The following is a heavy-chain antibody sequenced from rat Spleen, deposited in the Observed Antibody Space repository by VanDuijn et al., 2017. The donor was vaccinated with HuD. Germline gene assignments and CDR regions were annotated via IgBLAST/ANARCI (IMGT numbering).Heavy chain of an antibody. Sequence: EVQLVESGGGLVQPGRSLKLSCTASGFTFSDYDMAWVRQAPTKGLEWIASISSGGDNTYYRDSVKGRFTISSDDAKSTQCLQMDSLRSEDTSTDYCARHGGLRNWFAYWGQGTLVTVSS. D-gene: IGHD1-11*01. V-gene: IGHV5S13*01. CDR2: ISSGGDNT. CDR1: GFTFSDYD. J-gene: IGHJ3*01. CDR3: ARHGGLRNWFAY.